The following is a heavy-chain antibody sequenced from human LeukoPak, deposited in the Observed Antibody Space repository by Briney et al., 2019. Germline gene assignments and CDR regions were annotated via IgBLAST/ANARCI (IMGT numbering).Heavy chain of an antibody. CDR3: ARETKKWGRLYHYYYYMDV. CDR2: IWYDGSNK. D-gene: IGHD2-8*01. V-gene: IGHV3-33*01. J-gene: IGHJ6*03. Sequence: GRSLRLSCAASGFTFSSYGMHWVRQAPGKGLEWVAVIWYDGSNKYYADSVKGRFTISRDNSKNTLYLQMNSLRAEDTAVYYCARETKKWGRLYHYYYYMDVWGKGTTVTVSS. CDR1: GFTFSSYG.